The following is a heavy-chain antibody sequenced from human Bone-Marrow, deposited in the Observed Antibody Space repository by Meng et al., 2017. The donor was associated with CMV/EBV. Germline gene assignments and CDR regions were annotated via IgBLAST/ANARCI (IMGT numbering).Heavy chain of an antibody. D-gene: IGHD1-26*01. Sequence: GGSLRLSCVASGFTFSSYCMNWVRQAPGKGLEWVSYISGSGSNVHYADSVKGRFTISRDNAKNSLYLQMNSLRAEDTAVYYCARDEFNIYSGHYFGHSAYWGQGALVTVSS. CDR3: ARDEFNIYSGHYFGHSAY. V-gene: IGHV3-48*04. CDR2: ISGSGSNV. CDR1: GFTFSSYC. J-gene: IGHJ4*02.